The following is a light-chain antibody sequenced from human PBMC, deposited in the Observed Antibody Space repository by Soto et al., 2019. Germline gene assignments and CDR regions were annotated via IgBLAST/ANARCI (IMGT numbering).Light chain of an antibody. CDR1: QDINFC. Sequence: DIQMTQSPSSLSASVGDRVTITCRASQDINFCLNWYQQKPGKAPHLLIFDATTLATGVPSRFSGGGSGTDFTFTISSLQPEDFATYYCQQYDDLPITFGQGTRMEIK. CDR2: DAT. V-gene: IGKV1-33*01. J-gene: IGKJ5*01. CDR3: QQYDDLPIT.